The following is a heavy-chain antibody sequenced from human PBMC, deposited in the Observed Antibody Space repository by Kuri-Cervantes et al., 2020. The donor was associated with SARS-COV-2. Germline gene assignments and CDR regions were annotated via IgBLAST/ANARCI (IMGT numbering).Heavy chain of an antibody. CDR1: GYTLTELS. D-gene: IGHD2-2*02. J-gene: IGHJ6*03. Sequence: ASVKVSCKVSGYTLTELSMHWVRQAPGKGLEWMGGFDPEDGETIYAQKFQGRVTMTEDTSTDTAYMELSSLRSEDTAVYYCARGPSNIVVVPAAIPENYYYYYMDVWGKGTTVTVSS. CDR2: FDPEDGET. CDR3: ARGPSNIVVVPAAIPENYYYYYMDV. V-gene: IGHV1-24*01.